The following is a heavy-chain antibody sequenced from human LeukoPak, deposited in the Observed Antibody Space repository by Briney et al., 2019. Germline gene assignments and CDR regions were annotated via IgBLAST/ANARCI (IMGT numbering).Heavy chain of an antibody. D-gene: IGHD4-23*01. Sequence: GGSLRLSCAASGFTFSSYSMNWVRQAPGKGLEWVSSISSSSSYIYYADSVKGRFTISRDNAKNSLYLQMNSLKTEDTAVYYCTRVATEVTRDFDHWGQGTLVTVSS. CDR1: GFTFSSYS. CDR3: TRVATEVTRDFDH. CDR2: ISSSSSYI. V-gene: IGHV3-21*04. J-gene: IGHJ4*02.